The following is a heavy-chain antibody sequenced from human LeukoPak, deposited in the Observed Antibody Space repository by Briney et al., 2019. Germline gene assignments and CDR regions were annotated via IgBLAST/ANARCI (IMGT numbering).Heavy chain of an antibody. V-gene: IGHV3-48*03. CDR1: GFTFSSYE. CDR2: ISGSGSTV. D-gene: IGHD4/OR15-4a*01. CDR3: ARDPYGGKHDAFDI. J-gene: IGHJ3*02. Sequence: GGSLRLSCAASGFTFSSYEMNWVRQAPGEGLEWVSYISGSGSTVYYADSVKGRFTISRDNAKNSLYLQMNSLRAEDTAVYYCARDPYGGKHDAFDIWGQGTMVTVSS.